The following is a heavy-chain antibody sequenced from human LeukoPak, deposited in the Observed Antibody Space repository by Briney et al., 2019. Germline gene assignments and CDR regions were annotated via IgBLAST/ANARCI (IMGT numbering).Heavy chain of an antibody. D-gene: IGHD6-13*01. V-gene: IGHV3-15*01. J-gene: IGHJ4*02. CDR1: GFTFSDYY. CDR2: IRSKTDGGTT. CDR3: TTIAPAGGGYDY. Sequence: AGGSLRLSCAASGFTFSDYYMSWIRQAPGKGLECVGRIRSKTDGGTTDYAAAVKGRFTISRDDSKNTLYLQMNSLKTDDTAVYYCTTIAPAGGGYDYWGQGTLVTVSS.